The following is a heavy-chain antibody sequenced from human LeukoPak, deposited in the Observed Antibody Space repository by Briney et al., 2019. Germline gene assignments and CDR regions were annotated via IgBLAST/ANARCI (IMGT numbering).Heavy chain of an antibody. J-gene: IGHJ4*02. D-gene: IGHD6-19*01. V-gene: IGHV4-39*07. CDR3: ARDHSGWFTV. Sequence: SETLSLTCTVSGGSISSRSYYWGWIRQPPGKGLEWIGSIYSSGSTYYNPSLKSRVTISVDTSKNQFSLKLSSVTAADTAVYYCARDHSGWFTVWGQGTLVTVSS. CDR2: IYSSGST. CDR1: GGSISSRSYY.